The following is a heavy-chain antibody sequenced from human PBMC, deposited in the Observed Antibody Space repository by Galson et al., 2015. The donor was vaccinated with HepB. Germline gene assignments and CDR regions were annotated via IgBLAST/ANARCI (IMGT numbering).Heavy chain of an antibody. D-gene: IGHD3-3*01. CDR2: IYYSGST. CDR1: GGSISSSSYY. Sequence: LSLTCTVSGGSISSSSYYWGWTRQPPGKGLEWIGSIYYSGSTYYNPSLKSRVTISVDTSKNQFSLKLSSVTAADTAVYYCARTYYDFWSGYYSGWFDPWGQGTLVAVSS. J-gene: IGHJ5*02. V-gene: IGHV4-39*01. CDR3: ARTYYDFWSGYYSGWFDP.